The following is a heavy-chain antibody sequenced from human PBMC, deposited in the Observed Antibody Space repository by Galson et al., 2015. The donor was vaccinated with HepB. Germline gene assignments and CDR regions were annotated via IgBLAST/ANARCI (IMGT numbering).Heavy chain of an antibody. J-gene: IGHJ4*02. CDR1: GGSFSGYY. Sequence: ETLSLTCAVYGGSFSGYYWSWIRQPPGKGLEWIGEINHSGSTNYNPSLKSRVTISVDTSKNQFSLKLSSVTAADTAVYYCARAPPHDSSGYYRILDYWGQGTLVTVSS. CDR2: INHSGST. D-gene: IGHD3-22*01. V-gene: IGHV4-34*01. CDR3: ARAPPHDSSGYYRILDY.